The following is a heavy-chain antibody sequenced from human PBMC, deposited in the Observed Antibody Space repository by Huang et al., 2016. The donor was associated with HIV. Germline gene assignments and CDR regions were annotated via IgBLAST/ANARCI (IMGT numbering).Heavy chain of an antibody. Sequence: QVQLVQSGAAVKTPGSSVKVSCKASGGTFSKYAISWVRQAPGQGLEWMGGIIPMFGTPNYARKFQGRVTITADDSTSTTYVEVSSLRSEDTALYYCARGQLGSYGDYDVLYWGQGTLVTVSS. J-gene: IGHJ4*02. D-gene: IGHD4-17*01. CDR1: GGTFSKYA. V-gene: IGHV1-69*13. CDR3: ARGQLGSYGDYDVLY. CDR2: IIPMFGTP.